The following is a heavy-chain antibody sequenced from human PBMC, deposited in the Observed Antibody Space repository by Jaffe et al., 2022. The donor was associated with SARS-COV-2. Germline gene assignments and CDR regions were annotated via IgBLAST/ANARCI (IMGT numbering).Heavy chain of an antibody. D-gene: IGHD6-19*01. CDR3: ARASYSSGWRAEDY. CDR2: TRDKANRYTT. CDR1: GFTFSDHY. V-gene: IGHV3-72*01. J-gene: IGHJ4*02. Sequence: EVQLVESGGGLVQPGGSLRLSCAASGFTFSDHYMDWVRQAPGKGLEWVGRTRDKANRYTTEYAASVKGRFTISRDDSKNSLYLQMNSLKTEDTAVYYCARASYSSGWRAEDYWGQGTLVTVSS.